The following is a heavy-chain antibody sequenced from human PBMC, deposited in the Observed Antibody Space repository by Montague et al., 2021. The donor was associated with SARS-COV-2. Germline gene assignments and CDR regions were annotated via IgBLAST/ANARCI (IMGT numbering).Heavy chain of an antibody. J-gene: IGHJ6*02. CDR2: ISHGRGT. D-gene: IGHD2-15*01. V-gene: IGHV4-34*01. CDR1: GGSFSSY. Sequence: SETLSLTCDVYGGSFSSYWSWIRQPPGRGLVWVGQISHGRGTNYNPSLNSRVTISVDTSKYQVSLKLSSVTAADTAVYYCASHCGGGRCYFGMDVWGQGATVTVSS. CDR3: ASHCGGGRCYFGMDV.